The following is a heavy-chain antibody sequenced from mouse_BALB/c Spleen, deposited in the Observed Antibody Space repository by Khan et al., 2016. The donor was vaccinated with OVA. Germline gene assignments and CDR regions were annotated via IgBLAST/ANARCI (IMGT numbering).Heavy chain of an antibody. CDR1: GFTFSSYG. CDR2: ISSGGHYT. J-gene: IGHJ4*01. Sequence: EVELVEAGGDLVKPGGSLKLSCAASGFTFSSYGVSRVRQTPDKRPEWVATISSGGHYTYFPDSVRGRFTISRDNAKNTRSLQMSSLKSEDTAIYYCARSITTTKEDYYAMDYWGQGTSVTVSS. D-gene: IGHD1-2*01. CDR3: ARSITTTKEDYYAMDY. V-gene: IGHV5-6*01.